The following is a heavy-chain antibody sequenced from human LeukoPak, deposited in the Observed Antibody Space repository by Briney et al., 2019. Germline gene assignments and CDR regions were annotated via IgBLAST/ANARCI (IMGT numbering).Heavy chain of an antibody. Sequence: GGSLRLSCAASGFIFSSYGMHWVRQAPGKGLEWVAFIRYDGGNEDYEDSVKGRFTISRDNSKNTLYPQMNSLRPEDTALYYCARSSGGLDYYYYMDVWGKGTTVAVSS. V-gene: IGHV3-30*02. D-gene: IGHD6-19*01. CDR1: GFIFSSYG. J-gene: IGHJ6*03. CDR3: ARSSGGLDYYYYMDV. CDR2: IRYDGGNE.